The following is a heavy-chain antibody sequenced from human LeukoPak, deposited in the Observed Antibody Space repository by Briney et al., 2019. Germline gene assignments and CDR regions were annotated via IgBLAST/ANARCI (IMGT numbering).Heavy chain of an antibody. J-gene: IGHJ3*02. CDR3: ARQGWELHDAFDI. V-gene: IGHV4-39*01. Sequence: SETLSLTCSVSGGSISSGSYYWGWIRQSPGKGLEWIGSIYYSGTAYYNPSLKSRVTTSVDTSKNQSSLKLRSVTAADTAVYYCARQGWELHDAFDIWGQGTTVTVSS. D-gene: IGHD1-26*01. CDR2: IYYSGTA. CDR1: GGSISSGSYY.